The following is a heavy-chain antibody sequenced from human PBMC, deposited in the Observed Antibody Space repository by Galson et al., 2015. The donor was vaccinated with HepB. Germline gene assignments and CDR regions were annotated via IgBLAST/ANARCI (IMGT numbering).Heavy chain of an antibody. CDR2: ISSGSSFI. V-gene: IGHV3-21*04. CDR1: GFTFSSYS. D-gene: IGHD1-26*01. J-gene: IGHJ6*02. Sequence: SLRLSCAASGFTFSSYSTNWVRQAPGKGLEWVSSISSGSSFINYADSVKGRFTISRDNAENSLYLQMNSLRAEDTALYYCARGGGLPSDRIVGATFYYGMDVWGQGTTVTVSS. CDR3: ARGGGLPSDRIVGATFYYGMDV.